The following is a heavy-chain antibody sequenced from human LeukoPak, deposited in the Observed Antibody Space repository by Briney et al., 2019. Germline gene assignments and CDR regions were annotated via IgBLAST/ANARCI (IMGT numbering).Heavy chain of an antibody. CDR2: MRYDGSNT. CDR1: GFTFSNYG. D-gene: IGHD3-9*01. V-gene: IGHV3-30*02. CDR3: ANGPHYNILTGFYKVRSHLDY. Sequence: GGSLRLSCAASGFTFSNYGMHWVRQAPGKGLEWLAFMRYDGSNTHYADSVKGRFTISRDNSKNTLFLQMNSLRSEDTALYHCANGPHYNILTGFYKVRSHLDYWGQGTLVTVSS. J-gene: IGHJ4*02.